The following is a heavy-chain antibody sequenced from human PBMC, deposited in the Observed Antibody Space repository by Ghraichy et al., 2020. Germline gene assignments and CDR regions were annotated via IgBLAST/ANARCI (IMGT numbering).Heavy chain of an antibody. CDR1: GFTFSSYS. J-gene: IGHJ6*03. CDR2: ISSSSSTI. V-gene: IGHV3-48*02. CDR3: ARDRGDGSSWYYYYYYYMDV. Sequence: GGSLRLSCAASGFTFSSYSMNWVRQAPGKGLEWVSYISSSSSTIYYADSVKGRFTISRDNAKNSLYLQMNSLRDEDTAVYYCARDRGDGSSWYYYYYYYMDVCGKGTTVTVSS. D-gene: IGHD6-13*01.